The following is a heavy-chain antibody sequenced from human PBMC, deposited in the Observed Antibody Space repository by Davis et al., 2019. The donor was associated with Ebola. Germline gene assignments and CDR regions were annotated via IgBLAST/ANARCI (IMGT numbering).Heavy chain of an antibody. CDR1: GFTFSSYT. V-gene: IGHV3-66*01. D-gene: IGHD4-17*01. Sequence: GESLKISCAASGFTFSSYTMDWVRQAPGKGLEWVSAIYSGGSTYYADSVRGRFTISRDNPKNTLYLQMNNLRADDTAVYYCARGGRTTVTTWNYYDYWGQGSLVTVSS. CDR2: IYSGGST. CDR3: ARGGRTTVTTWNYYDY. J-gene: IGHJ4*02.